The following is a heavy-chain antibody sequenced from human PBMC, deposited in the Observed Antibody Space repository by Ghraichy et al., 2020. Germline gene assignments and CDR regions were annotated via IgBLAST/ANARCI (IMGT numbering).Heavy chain of an antibody. J-gene: IGHJ6*02. CDR1: GFTFSSYG. D-gene: IGHD3-9*01. Sequence: GGSLRLSCAASGFTFSSYGMHWVRQAPGKGLEWVAVIWYDGSNKYYADSVKGRFTISRDNSKNTLYLQMNSLRAEDTAVYYCAKAQSRVLRYFDSAAIDMDVWGQGTTVTVSS. CDR2: IWYDGSNK. CDR3: AKAQSRVLRYFDSAAIDMDV. V-gene: IGHV3-30*02.